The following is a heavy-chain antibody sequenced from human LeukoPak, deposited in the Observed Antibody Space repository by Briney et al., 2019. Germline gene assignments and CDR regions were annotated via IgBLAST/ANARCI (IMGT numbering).Heavy chain of an antibody. CDR2: IYYSGST. V-gene: IGHV4-39*01. J-gene: IGHJ4*02. CDR3: ARVDAGVIDY. D-gene: IGHD2-15*01. CDR1: GGSISSGGYY. Sequence: SQTLSLTCTVSGGSISSGGYYWGWIRQPPGKGLEWIGSIYYSGSTYYNPSLKSRVTISVDTSKNQFSLKLSSVTAADTAVYYCARVDAGVIDYWGQGTLVTVSS.